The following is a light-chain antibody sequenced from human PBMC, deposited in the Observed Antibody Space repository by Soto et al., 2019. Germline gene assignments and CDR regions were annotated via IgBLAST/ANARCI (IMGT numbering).Light chain of an antibody. CDR2: AAS. CDR1: QSLGSGY. V-gene: IGKV3-20*01. CDR3: QQYDTSPRT. Sequence: DIVLTQSPGTLSLSPGDRATLSCRASQSLGSGYLAWYQQKPGQAPRILIYAASTRATGIPDRFSGSGSGTDFSFTISRLEPEDFAVYYCQQYDTSPRTFGQGTKVDIK. J-gene: IGKJ1*01.